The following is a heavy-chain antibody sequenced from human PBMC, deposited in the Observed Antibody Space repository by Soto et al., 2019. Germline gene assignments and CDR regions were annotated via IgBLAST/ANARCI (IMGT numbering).Heavy chain of an antibody. D-gene: IGHD6-6*01. Sequence: TSETLSLTCAVSGGSISSGGYSWSWIRQPPGKGLEWIGYIYHSGSTYYNPSLKSRVTISVDRSKNQFSLKLSSVTAADTAVYYCARAPYSSSGNYFDYWGQGTLVTVSS. CDR3: ARAPYSSSGNYFDY. V-gene: IGHV4-30-2*01. CDR1: GGSISSGGYS. J-gene: IGHJ4*02. CDR2: IYHSGST.